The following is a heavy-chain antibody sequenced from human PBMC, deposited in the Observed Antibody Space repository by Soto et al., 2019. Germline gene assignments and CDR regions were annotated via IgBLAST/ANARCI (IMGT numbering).Heavy chain of an antibody. J-gene: IGHJ4*02. CDR2: ISGSGDST. CDR1: GFTFSSYA. D-gene: IGHD1-26*01. CDR3: ARRGSGSYYDY. Sequence: EVQLLESGGGLVQPGGSLRLSCAASGFTFSSYAMRWVRQAPGKGLEWVSAISGSGDSTYYADSVKGRFTTSRDNSKNTLYLQMNSLRAEATAVYYGARRGSGSYYDYWGQGTLVTVSS. V-gene: IGHV3-23*01.